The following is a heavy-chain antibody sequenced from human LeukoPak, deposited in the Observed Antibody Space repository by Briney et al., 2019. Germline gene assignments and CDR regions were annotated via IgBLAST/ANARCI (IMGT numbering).Heavy chain of an antibody. CDR3: AKVAKYYYGPETYFFFEH. Sequence: SETLSLTCTVSGYSISSGYYWGWIRQPAGKGLEWIGHIYATGTTNYNPSLNSRVTMSIDTSKNQFSLNLRSVTAADTAVYYCAKVAKYYYGPETYFFFEHWGQGTLVTVSS. J-gene: IGHJ4*02. V-gene: IGHV4-4*07. CDR2: IYATGTT. D-gene: IGHD3-10*01. CDR1: GYSISSGYY.